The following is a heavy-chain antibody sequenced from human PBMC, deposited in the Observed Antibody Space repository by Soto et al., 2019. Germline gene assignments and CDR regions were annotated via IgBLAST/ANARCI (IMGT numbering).Heavy chain of an antibody. J-gene: IGHJ5*02. CDR3: ARVLLGSGTSSPIDP. V-gene: IGHV4-31*03. D-gene: IGHD3-3*01. CDR1: GGSISSGGYY. Sequence: QVQLQESGPGLVKPSQTLSLTCTVSGGSISSGGYYWSWIRHHPGKGREWIGYIYYSGSTFYNPSLKSRVTISVDTSKNQFSLKLSSVTAADTAVYYCARVLLGSGTSSPIDPWGQGTLVTVSS. CDR2: IYYSGST.